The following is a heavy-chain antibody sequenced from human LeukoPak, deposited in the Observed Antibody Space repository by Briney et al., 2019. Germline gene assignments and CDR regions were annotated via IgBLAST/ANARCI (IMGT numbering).Heavy chain of an antibody. J-gene: IGHJ4*02. CDR1: GFTFSSCG. CDR3: ARDWYHAIDY. D-gene: IGHD2-2*01. CDR2: ITSDGSST. Sequence: GGSLRLSCAASGFTFSSCGMSWVRQAPGKGLVWVARITSDGSSTTYAESVKGRFTISRDNAKNTLYLEMDSLRAEDTAVYYCARDWYHAIDYWGQGTLVTVSS. V-gene: IGHV3-74*03.